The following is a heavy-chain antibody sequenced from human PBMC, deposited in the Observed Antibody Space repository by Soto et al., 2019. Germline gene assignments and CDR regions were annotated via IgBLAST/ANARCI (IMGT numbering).Heavy chain of an antibody. D-gene: IGHD1-1*01. CDR3: ATDTSNNKEPVVSGMDV. CDR2: ISFDGSSK. J-gene: IGHJ6*02. CDR1: GFKFSKYGYG. V-gene: IGHV3-30*03. Sequence: PGGSLRLSCVGSGFKFSKYGYGMHWVRQSPGKGLEWVAFISFDGSSKYYADSVKGRFTVSRDNSKNTLYLEVNSLRAEDTAVYYCATDTSNNKEPVVSGMDVLGQRTTVTVSS.